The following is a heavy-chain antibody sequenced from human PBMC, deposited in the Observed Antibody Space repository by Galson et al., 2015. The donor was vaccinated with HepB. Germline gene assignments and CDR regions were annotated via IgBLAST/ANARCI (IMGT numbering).Heavy chain of an antibody. CDR1: GFTFGDYA. CDR2: IRSKAYGGTT. CDR3: TSPAPSLSGSYLHGSGSLFDY. V-gene: IGHV3-49*04. J-gene: IGHJ4*02. D-gene: IGHD1-26*01. Sequence: SLRLSCAASGFTFGDYAMSWVRQAPGKGLEWVGFIRSKAYGGTTEYAASVKGRFTISRDDSKSIAYLQMNSLKTEDTAVYYCTSPAPSLSGSYLHGSGSLFDYWGQGTLVTVSS.